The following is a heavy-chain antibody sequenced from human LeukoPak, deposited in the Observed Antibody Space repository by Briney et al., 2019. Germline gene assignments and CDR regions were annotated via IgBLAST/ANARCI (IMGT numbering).Heavy chain of an antibody. Sequence: GRSLRLSCAAFGFTFSSYAMHWVRQAPGKGLEWVAVISYDGSNKYYADSVKGRFTISRDNSKNTLYLQMNSLRAEDTAVYYCARGQQLVRGYFDYWGQGTLVTVSS. CDR3: ARGQQLVRGYFDY. J-gene: IGHJ4*02. D-gene: IGHD6-13*01. CDR1: GFTFSSYA. CDR2: ISYDGSNK. V-gene: IGHV3-30*01.